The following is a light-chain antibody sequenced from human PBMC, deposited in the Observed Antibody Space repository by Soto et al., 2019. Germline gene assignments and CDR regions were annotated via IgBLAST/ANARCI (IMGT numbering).Light chain of an antibody. CDR2: GAS. V-gene: IGKV3-15*01. CDR3: QQHSNWPLT. Sequence: TVMTQSPDTLSVSPGERATLSCRASQSVSSNLAWYQQKPGQAPRLLIYGASTRATGIPARFSGSGSGTDFILTISSLEPEDFAVYYCQQHSNWPLTFGGGTKVDIK. J-gene: IGKJ4*01. CDR1: QSVSSN.